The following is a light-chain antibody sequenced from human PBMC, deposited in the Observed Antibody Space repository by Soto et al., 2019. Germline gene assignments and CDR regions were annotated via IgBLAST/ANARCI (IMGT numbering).Light chain of an antibody. CDR3: QQLNSYPIT. J-gene: IGKJ5*01. Sequence: DIQLTQSPSFLSASVGDRVTITCRASQGISSYLAWYQQKPGKAPKLLIYAASTLQSGVQSRFSGSGSGTEVPLTISSLQPEDFETYYCQQLNSYPITFGQGTRLEIK. CDR1: QGISSY. CDR2: AAS. V-gene: IGKV1-9*01.